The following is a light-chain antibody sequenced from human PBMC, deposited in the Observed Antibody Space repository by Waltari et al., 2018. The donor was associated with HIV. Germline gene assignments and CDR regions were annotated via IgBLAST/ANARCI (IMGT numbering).Light chain of an antibody. Sequence: QSVLTQPPSVSGVPGPRVPIPCTGRCPNIGAGSFVHWYQQLPGTAPTLRIDSDMTRRSGAPDRFSGTKSGDSASPAITGLQAEDEADYYCQSYDRSLSAAVFGGGTKLTGL. V-gene: IGLV1-40*01. CDR2: SDM. CDR3: QSYDRSLSAAV. CDR1: CPNIGAGSF. J-gene: IGLJ3*02.